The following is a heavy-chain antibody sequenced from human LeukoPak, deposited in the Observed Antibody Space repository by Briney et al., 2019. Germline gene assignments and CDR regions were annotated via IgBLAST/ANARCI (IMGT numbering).Heavy chain of an antibody. J-gene: IGHJ4*02. CDR1: GFTVSRNY. CDR3: ARDLYRIVVVPHYFDY. D-gene: IGHD3-22*01. CDR2: IYSGGST. V-gene: IGHV3-66*01. Sequence: GGSLRLSCAASGFTVSRNYMSWVRQAPGKGLEWVSVIYSGGSTYYADSVKGRFTISRDNSKNTLYLQMNSLRAEDTAVYYCARDLYRIVVVPHYFDYWGQGTLVTVSS.